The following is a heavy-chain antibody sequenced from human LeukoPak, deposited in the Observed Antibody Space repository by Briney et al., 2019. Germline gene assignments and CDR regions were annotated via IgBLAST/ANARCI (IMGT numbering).Heavy chain of an antibody. Sequence: ASVKVSCKASGGTFSSYAISWVRQAPGQGLEWMGGIIPIFGTANYAQKFQGRVTITRNTSISTAYMELSSLRSEDTAVYYCARAGRRGDYMDVGGKGPTVTVSS. J-gene: IGHJ6*03. CDR2: IIPIFGTA. V-gene: IGHV1-69*05. CDR1: GGTFSSYA. CDR3: ARAGRRGDYMDV. D-gene: IGHD3-16*01.